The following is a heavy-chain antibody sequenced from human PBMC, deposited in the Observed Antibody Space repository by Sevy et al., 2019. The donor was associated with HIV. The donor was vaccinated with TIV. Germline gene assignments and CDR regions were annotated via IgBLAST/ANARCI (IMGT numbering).Heavy chain of an antibody. Sequence: GGSLRLSCAATGFTFSNYAMHWVRQAPGKGLEWVAIIWSDGAYQYHGDSVKGGFTISRDNSKNTLYLQMNNVRVEDTAVYYCARGGYYYDNAADYALDSWGQGTLVTVSS. CDR2: IWSDGAYQ. CDR3: ARGGYYYDNAADYALDS. J-gene: IGHJ4*02. D-gene: IGHD3-22*01. CDR1: GFTFSNYA. V-gene: IGHV3-33*01.